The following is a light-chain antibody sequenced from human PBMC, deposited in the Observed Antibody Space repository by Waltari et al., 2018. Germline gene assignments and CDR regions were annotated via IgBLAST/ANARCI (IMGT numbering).Light chain of an antibody. CDR1: QNIYSN. CDR2: AAS. CDR3: QHYYDNPFT. J-gene: IGKJ3*01. V-gene: IGKV1-6*01. Sequence: IQMTKSPSALSASVRDRVTISCRASQNIYSNLAWYQQKPGKAPKLLIFAASSLQSGIPSRFSGSGSGTDFTLTITSLQPEDSEAYYCQHYYDNPFTFGPGTKLDIK.